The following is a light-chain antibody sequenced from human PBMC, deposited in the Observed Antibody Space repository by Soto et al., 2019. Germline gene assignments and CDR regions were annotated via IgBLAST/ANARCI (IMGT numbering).Light chain of an antibody. J-gene: IGKJ3*01. CDR2: GAS. CDR1: QSVSSN. Sequence: EIVMTQSPATLSVSPGERATLSCRASQSVSSNLAWYQHKPGQAPRLLIYGASTRATGIPARFSGSGSGTEFTLTISXLQSEXFAVYYCQQYNNLPPMFTFGPGTKVDIK. V-gene: IGKV3-15*01. CDR3: QQYNNLPPMFT.